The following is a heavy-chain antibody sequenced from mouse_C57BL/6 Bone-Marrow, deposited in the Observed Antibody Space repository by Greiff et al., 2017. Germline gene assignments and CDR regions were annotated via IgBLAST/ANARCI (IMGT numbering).Heavy chain of an antibody. CDR2: ISSGSSTI. CDR3: AMGYYYYKGAWFAY. V-gene: IGHV5-17*03. CDR1: GFTFSDYG. D-gene: IGHD2-4*01. J-gene: IGHJ3*01. Sequence: EVKLVESGGGLVKPGGSLKLSCAASGFTFSDYGMHWVRQAPEKGLEWVAYISSGSSTIYYAVKVKGRFTISRDNAKNTLYLQLISLRSEDTAMYYCAMGYYYYKGAWFAYWGQGTLLTVSA.